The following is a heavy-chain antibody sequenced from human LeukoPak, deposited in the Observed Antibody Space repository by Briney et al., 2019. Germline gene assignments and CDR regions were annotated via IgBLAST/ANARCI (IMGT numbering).Heavy chain of an antibody. D-gene: IGHD5-24*01. CDR1: NYSINSGHY. J-gene: IGHJ3*02. V-gene: IGHV4-38-2*02. CDR3: ILYGFKHDAFDI. CDR2: IHRSGSS. Sequence: SETLSLTCSVSNYSINSGHYWGWIRQPPGKGLEWIGNIHRSGSSNNNPSLKSRFIITMDTSKNQFSLKLSSVTAADTAVYYCILYGFKHDAFDIWGQGTMVTVSS.